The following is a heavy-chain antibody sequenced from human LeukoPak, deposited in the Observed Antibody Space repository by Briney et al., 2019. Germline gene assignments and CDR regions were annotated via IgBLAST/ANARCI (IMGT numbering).Heavy chain of an antibody. CDR3: ARDHYFDSRGYCCRFDP. CDR2: IKQDGSEK. Sequence: PGGSLRLSCAASGFTFSTYWMNWVSQAPGKGLEWVANIKQDGSEKYYVDSVKGRFTISGDNAKNSLYLHLNSLRTEDTAVYYCARDHYFDSRGYCCRFDPWGQGTLVSVSS. V-gene: IGHV3-7*01. J-gene: IGHJ5*02. D-gene: IGHD3-22*01. CDR1: GFTFSTYW.